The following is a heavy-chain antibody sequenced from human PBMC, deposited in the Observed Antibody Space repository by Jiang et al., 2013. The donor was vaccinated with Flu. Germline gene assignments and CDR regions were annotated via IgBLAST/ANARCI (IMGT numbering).Heavy chain of an antibody. Sequence: SGDSVSSNSAAWNWIRQSPSRGLEWLGRTYYRSKWYNDYAVSVKSRITINPDTSKNQFSLQLNSVTPEDTAVYYCARDQEEAGYYYYGMDVWGQGTTVTVSS. CDR1: GDSVSSNSAA. J-gene: IGHJ6*02. V-gene: IGHV6-1*01. D-gene: IGHD6-13*01. CDR2: TYYRSKWYN. CDR3: ARDQEEAGYYYYGMDV.